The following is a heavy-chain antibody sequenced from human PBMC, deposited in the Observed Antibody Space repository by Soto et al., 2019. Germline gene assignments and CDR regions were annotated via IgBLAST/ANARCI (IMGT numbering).Heavy chain of an antibody. Sequence: GGSLRLSCAASGLTFSNAWMSWVRQAPGKGLEWVGRIKSKTDDGTTDYAAPVKGRFTISRDDSKNTLYLQMNSLRAEDTAVYYCAKWGYSGYDPDSYFDYWGQGTLVTVSS. V-gene: IGHV3-15*01. CDR2: IKSKTDDGTT. CDR3: AKWGYSGYDPDSYFDY. J-gene: IGHJ4*02. CDR1: GLTFSNAW. D-gene: IGHD5-12*01.